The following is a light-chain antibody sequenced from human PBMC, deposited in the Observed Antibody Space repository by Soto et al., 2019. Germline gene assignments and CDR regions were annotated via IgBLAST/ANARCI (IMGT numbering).Light chain of an antibody. CDR2: NAS. V-gene: IGKV3-20*01. J-gene: IGKJ1*01. CDR3: QQYGNSRGT. CDR1: QSVSSY. Sequence: ILFTQSPGTLSLSPGERATLSCRASQSVSSYLAWYQQKPGQAPRLLIYNASSRATGIPDRFSGSGSGTDFTLTISRLEPEDFAVYYCQQYGNSRGTFGQGTKVDNK.